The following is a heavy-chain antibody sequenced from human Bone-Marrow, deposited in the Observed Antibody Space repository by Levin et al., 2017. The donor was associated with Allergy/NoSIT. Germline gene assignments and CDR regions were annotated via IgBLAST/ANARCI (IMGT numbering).Heavy chain of an antibody. V-gene: IGHV4-30-4*01. CDR2: IYYSGST. CDR3: ALGHTSGSYLRSNYYYGMDV. D-gene: IGHD3-10*01. Sequence: SETLSLTCTVSGGSISSGDYYWSWIRQPPGKGLEWIGYIYYSGSTYYNPSLKSRVTISVDTSKNQFSLKLSSVTAADTAVYYCALGHTSGSYLRSNYYYGMDVWGQGTTVTVSS. CDR1: GGSISSGDYY. J-gene: IGHJ6*02.